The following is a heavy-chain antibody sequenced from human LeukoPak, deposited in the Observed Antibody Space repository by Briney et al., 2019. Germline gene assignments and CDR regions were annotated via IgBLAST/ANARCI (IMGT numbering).Heavy chain of an antibody. D-gene: IGHD4-17*01. CDR1: GFTFSSYA. CDR3: AREAPTGY. CDR2: ISYDGSNK. J-gene: IGHJ4*02. V-gene: IGHV3-30-3*01. Sequence: GGSLRLSCAASGFTFSSYAMHWVRQAPGKGLEWVAVISYDGSNKYYADSVKGRFTISRDNSKNTLYLQMNSLRAEDTAVYYCAREAPTGYWGQGTLVTVSS.